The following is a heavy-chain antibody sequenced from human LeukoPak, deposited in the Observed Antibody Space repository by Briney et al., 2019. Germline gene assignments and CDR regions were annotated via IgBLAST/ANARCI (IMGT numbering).Heavy chain of an antibody. CDR1: GYTFTSYG. J-gene: IGHJ6*02. V-gene: IGHV1-18*01. CDR2: ISAYNGNT. Sequence: ASVKVSCKAPGYTFTSYGISWVRQAPGQGLEWMGWISAYNGNTNYAQKLQGRVTMTTDTSTSTAYMELRSLRSDDTAVYYCARALRYFDWLPPNYYGMDVWGQGTTVTVSS. D-gene: IGHD3-9*01. CDR3: ARALRYFDWLPPNYYGMDV.